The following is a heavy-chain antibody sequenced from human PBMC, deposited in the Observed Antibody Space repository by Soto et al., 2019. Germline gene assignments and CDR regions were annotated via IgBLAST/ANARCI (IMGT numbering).Heavy chain of an antibody. Sequence: GGSLRLSCAASGFTFSSYGMHWVRQAPGKGLEWVAVIWYDGSNKYYADSVKGQFTISRDNSKNTLYLQMNSLRAEDTAVYYCARDKAYYYDSSGYFYWGQGTLVTVSS. CDR3: ARDKAYYYDSSGYFY. CDR1: GFTFSSYG. V-gene: IGHV3-33*01. CDR2: IWYDGSNK. J-gene: IGHJ4*02. D-gene: IGHD3-22*01.